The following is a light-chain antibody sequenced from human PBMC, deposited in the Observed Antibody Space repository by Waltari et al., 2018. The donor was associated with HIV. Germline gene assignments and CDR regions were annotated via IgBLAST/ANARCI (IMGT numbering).Light chain of an antibody. V-gene: IGKV1-39*01. Sequence: DIQMTQSPSNLSASVGDRVTITCRASQSVSSFLSWYQQRPGKAPDLLIYAASNLQSGVPSRFSGSGAGTDFTLTISSLQPEDVGTYYCQQSYRSPPYTFGQGTNL. CDR2: AAS. CDR1: QSVSSF. CDR3: QQSYRSPPYT. J-gene: IGKJ2*01.